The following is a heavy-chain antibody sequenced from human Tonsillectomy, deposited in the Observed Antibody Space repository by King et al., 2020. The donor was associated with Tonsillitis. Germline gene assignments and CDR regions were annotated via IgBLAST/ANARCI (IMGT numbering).Heavy chain of an antibody. V-gene: IGHV4-39*01. J-gene: IGHJ4*02. CDR1: VGSISSSDHY. Sequence: QLQESGPGVVKPSETLSLTCTVFVGSISSSDHYWAWIRQPPGKGLEWIGYMYKSGTTFYNPSLKSRITISVGTSEKRFSLKLSSVTAADTAVYFCARYVSGSFDYWGQGALVTVSS. CDR3: ARYVSGSFDY. CDR2: MYKSGTT. D-gene: IGHD1-26*01.